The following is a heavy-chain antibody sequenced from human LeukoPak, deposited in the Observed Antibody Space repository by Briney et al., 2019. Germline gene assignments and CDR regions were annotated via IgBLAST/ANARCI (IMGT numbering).Heavy chain of an antibody. CDR2: ISSSSSTI. CDR3: AKETLEWSPPEV. CDR1: GFTFSSYS. V-gene: IGHV3-48*01. Sequence: GGSLRLSCAASGFTFSSYSMNWVRQAPGKGLEWVSYISSSSSTIYYADSVKGRFTISRDNSKNTLYLQMNSLRAEDTAVYYCAKETLEWSPPEVWGQGTTVTVSS. D-gene: IGHD3-3*01. J-gene: IGHJ3*01.